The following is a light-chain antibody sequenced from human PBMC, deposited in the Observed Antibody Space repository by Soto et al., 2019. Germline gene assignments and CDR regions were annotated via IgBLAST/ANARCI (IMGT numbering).Light chain of an antibody. CDR2: AAS. CDR1: QSVSTY. V-gene: IGKV1-39*01. CDR3: QQSYRAQWT. Sequence: DIQMTQFPSSRSASVGYSVTITCRSSQSVSTYLNWYQQRPGEAPKLLIYAASSLQSGVPSRFNGSGFGTDFTFAISSLQPEDLETYYCQQSYRAQWTFGQGTKVDIK. J-gene: IGKJ1*01.